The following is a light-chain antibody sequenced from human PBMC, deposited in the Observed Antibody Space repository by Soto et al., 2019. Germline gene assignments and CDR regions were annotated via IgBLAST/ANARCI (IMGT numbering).Light chain of an antibody. V-gene: IGLV3-21*01. Sequence: SYELTQPPSVSVDPGKTARITCGGNNIGSKSVHWYQQKPGQAPVLVIYYDSDRPSGIPERFSGSNSGNTATLTISRVEAGDEADYYYQVWESSSDHVVFGGGTKLTVL. CDR3: QVWESSSDHVV. CDR2: YDS. J-gene: IGLJ2*01. CDR1: NIGSKS.